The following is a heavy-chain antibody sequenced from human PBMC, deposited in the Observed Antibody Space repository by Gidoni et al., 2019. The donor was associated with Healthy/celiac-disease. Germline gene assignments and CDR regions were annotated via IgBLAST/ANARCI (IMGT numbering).Heavy chain of an antibody. CDR3: AKDLTYNWNDEDDAFDI. D-gene: IGHD1-1*01. Sequence: EVQLVESGGGLVQPGRSLRLSCAASGFTFDEYAMRWVRQAPGKGLEWVSGISWNSGSIGYADSVKCRFTISRDNAKNSLYLQMNSLRAEDTALYYCAKDLTYNWNDEDDAFDIWGQGTMVTVSS. CDR2: ISWNSGSI. CDR1: GFTFDEYA. V-gene: IGHV3-9*01. J-gene: IGHJ3*02.